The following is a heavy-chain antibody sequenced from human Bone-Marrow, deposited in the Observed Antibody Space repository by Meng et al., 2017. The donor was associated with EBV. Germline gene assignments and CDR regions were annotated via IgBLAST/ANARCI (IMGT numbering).Heavy chain of an antibody. J-gene: IGHJ4*02. Sequence: VEWQRSGPGLWQLSGTLSLTCAVAGGSISSSKGWCWFCKPPGKGMEWIGEIYHSGSTNYNPSLKSRFTISVDKSKNQFSLNLSSVPAADTAVYYCLLQVQDDDYWGQGTLVTVSS. CDR3: LLQVQDDDY. V-gene: IGHV4-4*02. CDR1: GGSISSSKG. CDR2: IYHSGST. D-gene: IGHD1-1*01.